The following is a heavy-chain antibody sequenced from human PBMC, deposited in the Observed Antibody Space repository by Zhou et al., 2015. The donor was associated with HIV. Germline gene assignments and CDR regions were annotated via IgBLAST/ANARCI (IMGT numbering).Heavy chain of an antibody. Sequence: QVQLVQSGAEVKKPGASVKVSCKASGYTFTSYYMHWVRQAPGQGLEWMGWISGYNANAHYAHKFQGRLTMTTDTSTSMVYMELRSLRSDDTAVYFCARLDDILTGYAYWGQGTLVTVSS. J-gene: IGHJ4*02. CDR1: GYTFTSYY. V-gene: IGHV1-18*04. CDR2: ISGYNANA. D-gene: IGHD3-9*01. CDR3: ARLDDILTGYAY.